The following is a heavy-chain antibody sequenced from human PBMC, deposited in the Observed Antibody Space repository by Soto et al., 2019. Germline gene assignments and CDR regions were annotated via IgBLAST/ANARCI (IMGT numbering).Heavy chain of an antibody. V-gene: IGHV3-64D*06. CDR1: VFTFSNFA. CDR2: ITSNGDNT. J-gene: IGHJ4*02. CDR3: VKGNQLLRYYFEY. Sequence: PWWSLRLSCSASVFTFSNFAMHWVRQAPGKGLEYVSGITSNGDNTYHADSVQGRFTISRDNSKSTLYLQMTSLRVEDTAVYYCVKGNQLLRYYFEYWGRGALVTVSS. D-gene: IGHD2-2*01.